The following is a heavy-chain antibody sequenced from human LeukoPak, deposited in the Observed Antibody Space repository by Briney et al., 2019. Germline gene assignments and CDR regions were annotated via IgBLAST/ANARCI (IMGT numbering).Heavy chain of an antibody. CDR2: IIPIFGIA. CDR1: VGTVSNYA. V-gene: IGHV1-69*04. Sequence: ASVNVSCKASVGTVSNYAISWVRQAPGQGLEWMGRIIPIFGIANYAQKFQGRVTITADKSTTTAYMDLSSLRSEDTAVYYCARMPYYYDSSGYSTTPYFDYWGQGTLVTVSS. CDR3: ARMPYYYDSSGYSTTPYFDY. D-gene: IGHD3-22*01. J-gene: IGHJ4*02.